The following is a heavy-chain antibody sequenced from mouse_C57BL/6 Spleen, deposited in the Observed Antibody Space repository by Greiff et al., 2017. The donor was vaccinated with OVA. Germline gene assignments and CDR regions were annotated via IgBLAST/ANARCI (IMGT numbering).Heavy chain of an antibody. V-gene: IGHV1-55*01. CDR3: ARSCGYYLCY. CDR2: IYPGSGST. D-gene: IGHD2-3*01. J-gene: IGHJ2*01. CDR1: GYTFTSYW. Sequence: QVQLKQPGAELVKPGASVKMSCKASGYTFTSYWITWVKQRPGQGLEWIGDIYPGSGSTNYNEKFKSKATLTVDTSSSTAYMQLISLTSEDSAVYYCARSCGYYLCYWGQGTTLTVSS.